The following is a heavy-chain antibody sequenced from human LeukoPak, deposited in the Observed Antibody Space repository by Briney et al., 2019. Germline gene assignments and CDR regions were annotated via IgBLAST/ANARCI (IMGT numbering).Heavy chain of an antibody. V-gene: IGHV3-9*01. D-gene: IGHD4-11*01. CDR2: ISWNSGSI. CDR3: ARAHPGDYSDFQFDY. CDR1: GFTFDDYT. J-gene: IGHJ4*02. Sequence: GGSLRLSCAASGFTFDDYTMHWVRQAPGKGLEWVSGISWNSGSIRYADSVKGRFTVSRDNAKNSLYLQMNSLRAEDTAVYYCARAHPGDYSDFQFDYWGQGTLVTVSS.